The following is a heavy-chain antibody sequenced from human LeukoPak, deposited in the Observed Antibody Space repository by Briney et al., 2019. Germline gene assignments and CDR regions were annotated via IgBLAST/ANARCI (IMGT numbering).Heavy chain of an antibody. CDR3: AKDARRYCSSTSRYSGFDY. CDR2: ISGSGGST. J-gene: IGHJ4*02. Sequence: GGSLRLSCAASGFTFSSYAMSWVRQAPGKGLEWVSAISGSGGSTYYADSVKGRFTISRDNSKNTLYLQMNSLRAEDTAVYYCAKDARRYCSSTSRYSGFDYWGQGTLVTVSS. D-gene: IGHD2-2*01. V-gene: IGHV3-23*01. CDR1: GFTFSSYA.